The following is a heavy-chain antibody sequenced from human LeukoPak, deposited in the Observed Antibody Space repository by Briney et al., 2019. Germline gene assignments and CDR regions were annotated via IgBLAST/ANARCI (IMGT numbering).Heavy chain of an antibody. CDR2: IGTAGDT. D-gene: IGHD5-12*01. CDR3: VRGTGYSAYDYDFDY. CDR1: GFTFSSYD. V-gene: IGHV3-13*04. J-gene: IGHJ4*02. Sequence: PGGSLRLSCAASGFTFSSYDMHWVRHAIGKGLEWVSAIGTAGDTYYPGSVKGRFTISRENAKNSLYLQMNSLRAGDTAVYYCVRGTGYSAYDYDFDYWGRGTLVTVSS.